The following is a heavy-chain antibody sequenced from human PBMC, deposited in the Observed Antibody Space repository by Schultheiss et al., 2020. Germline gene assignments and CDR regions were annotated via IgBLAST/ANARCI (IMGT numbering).Heavy chain of an antibody. CDR1: GFTFSSYE. V-gene: IGHV3-48*03. CDR3: TTEPYYYDSSGYYG. D-gene: IGHD3-22*01. Sequence: GGSLRLSCAASGFTFSSYEMNWVRQAPGKGLEWVSYISSSGSTIYYADSVKGRFTISRDDSKNTLYLQMNSLKTEDTAVYYCTTEPYYYDSSGYYGWGQGTLVTVSS. CDR2: ISSSGSTI. J-gene: IGHJ4*02.